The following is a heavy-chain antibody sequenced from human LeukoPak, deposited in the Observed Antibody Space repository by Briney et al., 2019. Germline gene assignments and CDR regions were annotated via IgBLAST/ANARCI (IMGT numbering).Heavy chain of an antibody. CDR3: AKRGVVIRVVLVGFHKEAYYFDS. Sequence: GGSLRLSCAVSGITLSNYGMSWVRQAPGKGLEWVAGISGSGGGTVYADSAKGRFTISRDNPKNTLYLQMNSLRAEDTAVYFCAKRGVVIRVVLVGFHKEAYYFDSWGQGALVTVSS. CDR1: GITLSNYG. V-gene: IGHV3-23*01. CDR2: ISGSGGGT. J-gene: IGHJ4*02. D-gene: IGHD3-10*01.